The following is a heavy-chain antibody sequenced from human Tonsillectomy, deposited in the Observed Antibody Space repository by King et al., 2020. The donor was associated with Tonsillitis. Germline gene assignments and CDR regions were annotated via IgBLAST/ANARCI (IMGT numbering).Heavy chain of an antibody. CDR3: ARGGLLTFDY. D-gene: IGHD2-15*01. J-gene: IGHJ4*02. Sequence: QLVQSGAEVKKPGASVRVSCMTSGYTFTGHYLHWVRQAPGQGLEWMGWMNPDNGDTNDAQNFQGRVTMTGDTSISTAFMELTRLRSDDTAVYYCARGGLLTFDYWGQGTLVTVSS. CDR2: MNPDNGDT. CDR1: GYTFTGHY. V-gene: IGHV1-2*02.